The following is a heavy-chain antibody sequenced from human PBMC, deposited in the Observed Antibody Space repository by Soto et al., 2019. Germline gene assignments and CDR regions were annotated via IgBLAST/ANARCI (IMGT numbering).Heavy chain of an antibody. J-gene: IGHJ4*02. Sequence: SETLSLTCTVSGCSVSSSSYSWGWIRQPPGKGLEWIGYIYYSGSTNYNPSLKSRVTISVDTSKNQFSLKLSSVTAADTAVYYCARRYGASFDYWGQGTLVTVSS. V-gene: IGHV4-61*01. CDR1: GCSVSSSSYS. CDR2: IYYSGST. CDR3: ARRYGASFDY. D-gene: IGHD4-17*01.